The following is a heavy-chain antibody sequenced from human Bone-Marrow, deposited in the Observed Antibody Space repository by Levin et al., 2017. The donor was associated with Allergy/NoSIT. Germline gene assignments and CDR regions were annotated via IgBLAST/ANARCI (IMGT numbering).Heavy chain of an antibody. Sequence: ASVKVSCAASGFTVSSNYMSWVRQAPGKGLEWVSVISGGGSTYYADSVKGRFTISRDNSKNTLYLQMNSLRAEDTAVYFCARSTTLDYWGQGTLVTVSS. V-gene: IGHV3-53*01. J-gene: IGHJ4*02. D-gene: IGHD1-1*01. CDR3: ARSTTLDY. CDR2: ISGGGST. CDR1: GFTVSSNY.